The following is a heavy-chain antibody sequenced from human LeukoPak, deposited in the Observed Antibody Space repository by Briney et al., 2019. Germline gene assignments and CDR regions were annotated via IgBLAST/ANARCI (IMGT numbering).Heavy chain of an antibody. V-gene: IGHV3-74*01. CDR3: ARVGQQLVEFYYYYYGMDV. Sequence: GGSLRLSCAASGFTFSSYWMHWVRQAPGKGLVWVSRINSDGSSTSYADSVKGRYTISRDNAKNTLYLQMNSRRAEDTAVYYCARVGQQLVEFYYYYYGMDVWGQGTTVTVSS. D-gene: IGHD6-13*01. J-gene: IGHJ6*02. CDR1: GFTFSSYW. CDR2: INSDGSST.